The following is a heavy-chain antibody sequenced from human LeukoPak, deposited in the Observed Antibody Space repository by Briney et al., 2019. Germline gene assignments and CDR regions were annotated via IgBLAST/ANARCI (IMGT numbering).Heavy chain of an antibody. V-gene: IGHV4-61*01. CDR1: GGSVSSGSYY. CDR2: IYYSGST. D-gene: IGHD3-10*01. CDR3: ASRGRQTTGFDY. Sequence: SETLSLTCTVSGGSVSSGSYYWSWIRQPPGKRLEWIGYIYYSGSTNYNPSLKSRVTISVDTSKNQFSLKLSSVTAADTAVYYCASRGRQTTGFDYWGQGTLVTVSS. J-gene: IGHJ4*02.